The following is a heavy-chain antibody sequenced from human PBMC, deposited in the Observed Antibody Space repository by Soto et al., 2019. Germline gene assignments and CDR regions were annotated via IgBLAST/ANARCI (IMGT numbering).Heavy chain of an antibody. J-gene: IGHJ4*02. V-gene: IGHV4-39*01. D-gene: IGHD1-26*01. CDR2: IHYSGST. CDR1: GGSISRNIYY. Sequence: SETLSLTCTVSGGSISRNIYYWGWIRQPPGKGPEWIGNIHYSGSTYYDSSLKSRVTITVDTSKNQFSLKLSFVTAADTAVYHCARHVGNSPPGSWGQGTLVTVS. CDR3: ARHVGNSPPGS.